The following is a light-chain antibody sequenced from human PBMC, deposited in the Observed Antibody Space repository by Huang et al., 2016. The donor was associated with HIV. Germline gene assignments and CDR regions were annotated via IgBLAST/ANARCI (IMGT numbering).Light chain of an antibody. V-gene: IGKV3-20*01. J-gene: IGKJ4*01. CDR1: QSVSTSH. CDR3: QQYGSSPLT. CDR2: DAS. Sequence: EIVLTQSPGTLSLSPGERATLSCRASQSVSTSHLPWYQQKPGQALRLLMYDASSRATGIPDRFSGSGSGTDFTLTISRLEPEDFAVYYCQQYGSSPLTFGGGTKVENK.